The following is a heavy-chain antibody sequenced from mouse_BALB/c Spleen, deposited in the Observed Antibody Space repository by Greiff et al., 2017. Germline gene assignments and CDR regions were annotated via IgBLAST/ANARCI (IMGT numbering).Heavy chain of an antibody. Sequence: QVQLKESGAELMKPGASVKISCKATGYTFSSYWIEWVKQRPGHGLEWIGEILPGSGSTNYNEKFKGKATFTADTSSNTAYMQLSSLTSEDSAVYYCARARYEGYYAMDYWGQGTSVTVSS. D-gene: IGHD2-14*01. V-gene: IGHV1-9*01. CDR2: ILPGSGST. CDR3: ARARYEGYYAMDY. J-gene: IGHJ4*01. CDR1: GYTFSSYW.